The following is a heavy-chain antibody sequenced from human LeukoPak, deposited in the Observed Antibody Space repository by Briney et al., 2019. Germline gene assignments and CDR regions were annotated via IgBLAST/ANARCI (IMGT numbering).Heavy chain of an antibody. CDR2: ISYDGSNK. CDR1: GFTFSSYA. J-gene: IGHJ3*02. CDR3: ARLSYWVFEI. V-gene: IGHV3-30-3*01. Sequence: GGSLRLSCAASGFTFSSYAMHWVRQAPGKGLEWVAVISYDGSNKYYADSVKGRFTISRDNSKNTLYLQMNSLRAEDTAVYFCARLSYWVFEIWGQGTMVTVSS. D-gene: IGHD2-21*01.